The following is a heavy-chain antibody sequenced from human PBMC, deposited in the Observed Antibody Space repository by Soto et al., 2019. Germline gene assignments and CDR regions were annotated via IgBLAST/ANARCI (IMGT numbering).Heavy chain of an antibody. CDR1: GDSVSSNSSA. J-gene: IGHJ5*02. CDR3: AREEQQLVLSWFDP. D-gene: IGHD6-13*01. V-gene: IGHV6-1*01. CDR2: TYYRSKWYN. Sequence: TLSLTCAISGDSVSSNSSAWNWIRQSPSRGLEWLGRTYYRSKWYNDYAVSVKSRITINPDTSKNQFSLQLNSVTPEDTAVYYCAREEQQLVLSWFDPWGQGTLVTVSS.